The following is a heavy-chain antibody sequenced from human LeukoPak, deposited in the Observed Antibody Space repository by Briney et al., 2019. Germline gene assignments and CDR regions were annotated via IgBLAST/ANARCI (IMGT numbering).Heavy chain of an antibody. V-gene: IGHV3-23*01. J-gene: IGHJ1*01. CDR3: AKDGLMGYSGSPRRYFQH. D-gene: IGHD1-26*01. CDR2: ISGSGGST. CDR1: GFTFISYA. Sequence: GGSLRLSCAASGFTFISYAMSWVRQAPGKGLEWVSAISGSGGSTYYADSVKGRFTISRDNSKNTLYLQMNSLRAEDTAVYYCAKDGLMGYSGSPRRYFQHWGQGTLVTVSS.